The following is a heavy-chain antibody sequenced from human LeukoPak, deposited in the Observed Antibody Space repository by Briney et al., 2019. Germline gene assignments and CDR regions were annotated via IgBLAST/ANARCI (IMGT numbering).Heavy chain of an antibody. J-gene: IGHJ5*02. Sequence: ASVKVSCKVSGYTLTELSMHWVRQAPGKGLEWMGGFDPEDGETIYAQKFQGRVTMTEDTSTDTAYMELSSLRSEDTAVYYCAGVRLSPYISAADPWGQGTLVTVSS. CDR2: FDPEDGET. CDR3: AGVRLSPYISAADP. D-gene: IGHD3-16*01. V-gene: IGHV1-24*01. CDR1: GYTLTELS.